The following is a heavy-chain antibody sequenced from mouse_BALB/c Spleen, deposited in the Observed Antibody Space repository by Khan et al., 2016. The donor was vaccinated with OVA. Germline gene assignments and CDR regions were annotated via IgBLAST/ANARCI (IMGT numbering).Heavy chain of an antibody. V-gene: IGHV2-3*01. Sequence: VQLQESGPGLVAPSQSLSITCTVSGFPLTSDGVSWVRQPPGKGLEWLGVIWGDGSTNYHSALRSRLNIRKDNSKSQVFLKLNSLQTDDTATYYCAKLRIFYFDSWGQGTTLTVSS. J-gene: IGHJ2*01. CDR2: IWGDGST. CDR1: GFPLTSDG. CDR3: AKLRIFYFDS.